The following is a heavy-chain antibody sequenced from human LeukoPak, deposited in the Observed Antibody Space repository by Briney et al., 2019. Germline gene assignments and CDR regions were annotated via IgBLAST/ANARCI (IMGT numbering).Heavy chain of an antibody. Sequence: ASVKVSCKXSGYTFTGYYMHWVQQAPRQGLEWMGIINPSGGSTSYAQKFQGRVTMTRDTSASTVYMELSSLRSEDTAVYYCARDGAYCGGDCYSNYYYYMDVWGKGTTVTVSS. CDR2: INPSGGST. V-gene: IGHV1-46*01. CDR3: ARDGAYCGGDCYSNYYYYMDV. J-gene: IGHJ6*03. D-gene: IGHD2-21*02. CDR1: GYTFTGYY.